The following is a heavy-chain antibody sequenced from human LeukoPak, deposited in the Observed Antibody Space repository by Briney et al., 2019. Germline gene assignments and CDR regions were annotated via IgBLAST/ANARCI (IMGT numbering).Heavy chain of an antibody. D-gene: IGHD1-7*01. CDR1: GVSISSSSYD. CDR2: FSSGGTS. V-gene: IGHV4-39*07. CDR3: ARKQTGTMYDV. Sequence: SETLSLTCIVPGVSISSSSYDWAWLRQAPGKGLEWIVSFSSGGTSYSYPSLTSRVSISKHTSDNQLSLRLYSVTAADTAVYYCARKQTGTMYDVWGQGTQVTVSS. J-gene: IGHJ4*02.